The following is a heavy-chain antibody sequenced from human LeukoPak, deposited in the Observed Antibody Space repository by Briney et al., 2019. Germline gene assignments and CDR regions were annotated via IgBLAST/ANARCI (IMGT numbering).Heavy chain of an antibody. J-gene: IGHJ4*02. Sequence: ASAKVSCKVYGYTLTELSMHWMRQAPGKGLEWMGGFDPEDGETIYAQKFQGRVTMTEDTSTDTAYMELSSLRSEDTAVYYCATDGGSSWYREWYYFDYWGQGTLVTVSS. CDR1: GYTLTELS. V-gene: IGHV1-24*01. CDR2: FDPEDGET. CDR3: ATDGGSSWYREWYYFDY. D-gene: IGHD6-13*01.